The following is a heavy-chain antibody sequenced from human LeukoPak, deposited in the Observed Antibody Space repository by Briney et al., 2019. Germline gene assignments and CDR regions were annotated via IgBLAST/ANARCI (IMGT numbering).Heavy chain of an antibody. V-gene: IGHV3-23*01. CDR2: ITGSGSNT. D-gene: IGHD3-9*01. CDR3: AKWGDYDVLTGYYVSDY. J-gene: IGHJ4*02. Sequence: GASLRLSCAASGFTFSNYAMSWVRQAPGKGLEWVSAITGSGSNTYYADSVKGRFTISRDNSKNTVFLQMNSLRAEDTAVYYCAKWGDYDVLTGYYVSDYWGRGTLVTVSS. CDR1: GFTFSNYA.